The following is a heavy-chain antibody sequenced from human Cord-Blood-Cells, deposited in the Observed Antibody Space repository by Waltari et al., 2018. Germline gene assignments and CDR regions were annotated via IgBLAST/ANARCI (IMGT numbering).Heavy chain of an antibody. CDR2: ISSSSSYI. D-gene: IGHD3-16*02. CDR3: ARDSGDYVWGSYRYFDY. V-gene: IGHV3-21*01. J-gene: IGHJ4*02. Sequence: EVQLVESGGGLVKPGGSLRLSCAASGFTFSSYSMNWVRQAPGKGLEWVYSISSSSSYIYYADSAKGRLTISRDNAKNSLYLQMNSLRAEDTAVYYCARDSGDYVWGSYRYFDYWGQGTLVTVSS. CDR1: GFTFSSYS.